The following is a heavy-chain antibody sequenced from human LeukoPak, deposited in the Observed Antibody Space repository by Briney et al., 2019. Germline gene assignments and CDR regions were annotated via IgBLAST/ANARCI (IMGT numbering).Heavy chain of an antibody. V-gene: IGHV3-30*18. J-gene: IGHJ4*02. CDR1: GFTFSSYG. CDR3: AKDSTGYSYGPEDY. CDR2: ISYDGSNK. D-gene: IGHD5-18*01. Sequence: RGSLRLSCAASGFTFSSYGMHWVRQAPGKGLEWVAVISYDGSNKYYADSVKGRFTISRDDSKNTLYLQMDSLRAEDTAVYYCAKDSTGYSYGPEDYWGQGTRLTLSS.